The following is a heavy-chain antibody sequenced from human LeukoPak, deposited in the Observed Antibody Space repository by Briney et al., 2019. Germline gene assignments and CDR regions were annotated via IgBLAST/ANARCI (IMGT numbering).Heavy chain of an antibody. J-gene: IGHJ5*02. CDR2: MNPNSGNT. D-gene: IGHD6-13*01. CDR3: ARGGSYRFGLGQQLVPYWFDP. V-gene: IGHV1-8*03. Sequence: GASVKVSCKASGYTFTSYDINWVRQATGQGLEWMGWMNPNSGNTGYAQKFQGRVTITRNTSISTAYMELSSLRSEDTAVYYCARGGSYRFGLGQQLVPYWFDPWGQGTLVTVSS. CDR1: GYTFTSYD.